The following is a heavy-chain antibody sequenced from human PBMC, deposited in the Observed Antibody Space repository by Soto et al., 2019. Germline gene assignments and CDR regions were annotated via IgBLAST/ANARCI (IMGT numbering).Heavy chain of an antibody. V-gene: IGHV4-39*01. CDR2: IYYSGTT. J-gene: IGHJ6*02. Sequence: SETLSLTCTVSGGSISSSTYHWGWIRQPPGKGLEWIGSIYYSGTTYYSPSLKSRVTISVDTSMNQFSLRLSSVTAADTAVYYCARHGAAALYYYGMDVWGQGTTVTVSS. CDR3: ARHGAAALYYYGMDV. D-gene: IGHD6-13*01. CDR1: GGSISSSTYH.